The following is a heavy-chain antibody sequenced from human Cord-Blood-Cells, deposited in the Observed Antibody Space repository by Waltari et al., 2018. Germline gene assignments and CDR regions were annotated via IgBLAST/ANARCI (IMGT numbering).Heavy chain of an antibody. CDR1: GGSFSGYY. V-gene: IGHV4-34*01. CDR3: ASGIRDAFDI. Sequence: QVQLQQWGAGLLKPSETLSLTCAVYGGSFSGYYWSWIRQPPGKGLEWIGEINHSGSTNYNPSLKSRVTISVDTSKNQFSLKLSSVTAADTAEYYCASGIRDAFDIWGQGTMVTVSS. CDR2: INHSGST. J-gene: IGHJ3*02.